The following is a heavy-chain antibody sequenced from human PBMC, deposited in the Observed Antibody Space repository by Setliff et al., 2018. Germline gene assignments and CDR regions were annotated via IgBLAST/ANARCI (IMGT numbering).Heavy chain of an antibody. D-gene: IGHD2-21*02. CDR3: VRGGEGRDDSNSGS. CDR1: GFSFRDSW. J-gene: IGHJ5*02. CDR2: IDHDGIEK. V-gene: IGHV3-7*01. Sequence: GGSLRLSCAASGFSFRDSWMSWVRQAPGKGLEWVANIDHDGIEKYYVDSVKGRFTISRDNAKNSLYLQMNSLRAEDTAVYYCVRGGEGRDDSNSGSWGQGTLVTVSS.